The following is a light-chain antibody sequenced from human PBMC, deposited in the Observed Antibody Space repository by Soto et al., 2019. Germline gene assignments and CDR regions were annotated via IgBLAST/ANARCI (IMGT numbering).Light chain of an antibody. Sequence: QSVLTQPASVSGSPGQSITISCTGTISDVGSYDLVSWYQQHPGKAPKLMIYDGSKRPSGVSSRFSGSKSGNTASLTISGLQAEDEADYYCCSYAGSSTSWVFCGGTKLTVL. CDR3: CSYAGSSTSWV. CDR2: DGS. CDR1: ISDVGSYDL. J-gene: IGLJ3*02. V-gene: IGLV2-23*01.